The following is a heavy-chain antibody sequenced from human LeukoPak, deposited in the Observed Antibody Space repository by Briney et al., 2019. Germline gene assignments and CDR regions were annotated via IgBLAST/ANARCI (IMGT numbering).Heavy chain of an antibody. D-gene: IGHD6-19*01. J-gene: IGHJ4*02. Sequence: ASVKVSCKASGYTFTSYGISWVRQAPGQGLEWMGWISAYNGNTNYAQKLQGRVTVTTDTSTSTAYMELRSLRSDDTAVYYCARGYSSGWYSNEYYFDYWGQGTLVTVSS. CDR1: GYTFTSYG. CDR2: ISAYNGNT. V-gene: IGHV1-18*01. CDR3: ARGYSSGWYSNEYYFDY.